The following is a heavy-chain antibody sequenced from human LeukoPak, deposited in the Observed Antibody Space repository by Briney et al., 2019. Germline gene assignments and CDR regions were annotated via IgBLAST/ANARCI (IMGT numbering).Heavy chain of an antibody. CDR3: ARGRDYYGSGARDY. D-gene: IGHD3-10*01. CDR2: INHSGST. J-gene: IGHJ4*02. V-gene: IGHV4-34*01. Sequence: SVTLSLTCAVYGGSFSGYYWSWIRQPPGKGLEWIGEINHSGSTNYNPSLKSRVTISVDTSKNQFSLKLSSVTAADTAVYYCARGRDYYGSGARDYWGQGTLVTVSS. CDR1: GGSFSGYY.